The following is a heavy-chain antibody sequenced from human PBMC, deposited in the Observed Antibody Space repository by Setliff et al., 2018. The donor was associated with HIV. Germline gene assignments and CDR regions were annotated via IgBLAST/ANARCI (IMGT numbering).Heavy chain of an antibody. J-gene: IGHJ4*01. D-gene: IGHD2-15*01. CDR3: ARVGSYWTQFDY. V-gene: IGHV1-8*01. CDR1: GHTFTNYD. Sequence: ASVKVSCKPPGHTFTNYDIHWMRRAPGHGLEWMGWMTPYSGNTGYAQKFQGRVSMTRNTSISTAYMELSSLRSEDTAVYYCARVGSYWTQFDYWGQGTLVTVSS. CDR2: MTPYSGNT.